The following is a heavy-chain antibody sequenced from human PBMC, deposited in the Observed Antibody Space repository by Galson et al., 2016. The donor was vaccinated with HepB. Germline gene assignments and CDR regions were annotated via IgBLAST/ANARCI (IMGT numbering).Heavy chain of an antibody. Sequence: SVKVPCKASGGIFSSYAMSWVRQAPGHGLEWMGGIIRMFGTVNYARKFQGRVTISADDSASTVYMELSGLRSDDTAVYYCARSQIVATFTGFAYWGQGTRVTVSP. J-gene: IGHJ4*02. CDR2: IIRMFGTV. CDR3: ARSQIVATFTGFAY. V-gene: IGHV1-69*13. CDR1: GGIFSSYA. D-gene: IGHD5-12*01.